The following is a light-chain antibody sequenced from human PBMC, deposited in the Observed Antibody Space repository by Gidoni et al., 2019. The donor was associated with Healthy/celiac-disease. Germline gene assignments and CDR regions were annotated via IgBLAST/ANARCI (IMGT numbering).Light chain of an antibody. V-gene: IGLV1-40*01. Sequence: QSVLMPPPSVSGAPGQRVTISCTGSSSNIGAGYDVHWYQQLPGTAPKLLIYGNSNRPSGVPDRFSGSKSGTSASLAITGLQAEDEADYYCQSYDSSLSALFGTGTKITVL. CDR1: SSNIGAGYD. CDR2: GNS. J-gene: IGLJ1*01. CDR3: QSYDSSLSAL.